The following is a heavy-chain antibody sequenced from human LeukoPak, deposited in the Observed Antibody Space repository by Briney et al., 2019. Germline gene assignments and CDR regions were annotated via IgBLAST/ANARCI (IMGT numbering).Heavy chain of an antibody. J-gene: IGHJ1*01. CDR1: GGSVSSGSYY. CDR3: ARINYYDSSGNHMYFQH. D-gene: IGHD3-22*01. Sequence: SETLSLTCTVSGGSVSSGSYYWSWIRQPPGKGLEWIGYIYYSGSTNYNPSLKSRVTISADTSKNQFSLTPSSVTAADTAVYYCARINYYDSSGNHMYFQHWGQGSLVTVSS. V-gene: IGHV4-61*01. CDR2: IYYSGST.